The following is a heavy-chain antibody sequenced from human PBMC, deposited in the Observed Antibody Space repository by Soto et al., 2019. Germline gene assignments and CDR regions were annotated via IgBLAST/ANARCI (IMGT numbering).Heavy chain of an antibody. D-gene: IGHD5-12*01. CDR3: ASMEWESSGYADY. V-gene: IGHV3-7*03. J-gene: IGHJ4*02. Sequence: GGSLRLSCAASGFTFGSNWMSWVRQAPRKGLEWVANIKRDGSEKYYVDSVKGRFTISRDNAKNTLYLQMNSLRADDTAVYYCASMEWESSGYADYWGQGTQVTVSS. CDR2: IKRDGSEK. CDR1: GFTFGSNW.